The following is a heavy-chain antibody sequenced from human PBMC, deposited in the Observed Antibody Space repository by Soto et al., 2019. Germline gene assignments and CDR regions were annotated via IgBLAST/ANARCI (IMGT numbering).Heavy chain of an antibody. CDR3: ARDRVGPDDYGMDV. D-gene: IGHD3-10*01. CDR1: GFTFNNFG. V-gene: IGHV3-33*01. J-gene: IGHJ6*02. CDR2: IWFDGSNK. Sequence: QVQLVESGGGVVQPGRSLRLSCAASGFTFNNFGMHWVRQAPGKGLEWVAVIWFDGSNKYYADSVKGRFTIARDNSMNTLFLEMNSLRAEDTAVYYCARDRVGPDDYGMDVWGQGTAVTVSS.